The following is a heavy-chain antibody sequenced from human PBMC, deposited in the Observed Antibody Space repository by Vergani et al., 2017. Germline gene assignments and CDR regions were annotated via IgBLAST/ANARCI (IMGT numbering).Heavy chain of an antibody. Sequence: QVQLVQSGAEVKKPGASVKVSCKASGYTFTSYGISWVRQAPGQGLEWMGWISAYNGNTNYAQKLQGRVTMTTDTSTSTAYMELSRLRSDDTAVYYCARPYYDFWSGYYGYYYYGMDVWGQGTTVTVSS. CDR1: GYTFTSYG. CDR3: ARPYYDFWSGYYGYYYYGMDV. V-gene: IGHV1-18*01. J-gene: IGHJ6*02. D-gene: IGHD3-3*01. CDR2: ISAYNGNT.